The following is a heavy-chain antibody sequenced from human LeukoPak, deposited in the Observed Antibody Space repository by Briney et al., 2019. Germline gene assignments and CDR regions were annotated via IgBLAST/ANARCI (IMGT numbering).Heavy chain of an antibody. D-gene: IGHD6-6*01. CDR1: RFTFKGYA. Sequence: GGSLRLSCAASRFTFKGYAMNWVRQAPGKGLEWVSTISGSGTGTYYADSVKGRFTISRDNSRNTLHLQMDSLRADDTAVYYCATSYSSSSGPFDSWGQGTLVTVSS. CDR2: ISGSGTGT. J-gene: IGHJ4*02. V-gene: IGHV3-23*01. CDR3: ATSYSSSSGPFDS.